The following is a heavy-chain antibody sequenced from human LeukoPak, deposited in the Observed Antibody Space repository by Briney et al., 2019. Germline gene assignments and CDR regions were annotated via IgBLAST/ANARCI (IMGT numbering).Heavy chain of an antibody. CDR1: GGSISSGDYY. Sequence: SETLSLTCTVSGGSISSGDYYWSWIRQHPGKDLEWIGYIYYSGDTYYNPSLKSRVTISVDTSKNQFSLKLSSVTAADTAVYYCARAPRDTNSWYYFDYWGQGTLVSVSS. CDR2: IYYSGDT. CDR3: ARAPRDTNSWYYFDY. V-gene: IGHV4-31*02. J-gene: IGHJ4*02. D-gene: IGHD5-18*01.